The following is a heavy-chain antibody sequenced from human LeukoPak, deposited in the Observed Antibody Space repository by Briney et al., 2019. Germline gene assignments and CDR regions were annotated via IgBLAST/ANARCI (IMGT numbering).Heavy chain of an antibody. D-gene: IGHD5-18*01. CDR1: GGSFSGYY. CDR2: INHSGST. J-gene: IGHJ4*02. CDR3: ARVERGYSYGPFDY. Sequence: PSETLSLTCAVYGGSFSGYYWSWIRQPPGKGLEWIGEINHSGSTNYNPSLKSRVTISVDTSKNQFSLRLSSVTAADTAVYHCARVERGYSYGPFDYWGQGTLVTVSS. V-gene: IGHV4-34*01.